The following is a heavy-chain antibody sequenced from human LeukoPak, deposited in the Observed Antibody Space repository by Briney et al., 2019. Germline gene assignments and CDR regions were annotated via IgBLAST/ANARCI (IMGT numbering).Heavy chain of an antibody. Sequence: KPSETLSLTCTVSGGSISSYCWSWLRQPAGKGLEWIGRIYTSGSTNYNPSLKSRVTMSVDTSKNQFSLKLTSVTTANTAVYYCARDLVTVTKGFDIWGLGTMVSVSS. D-gene: IGHD4-17*01. J-gene: IGHJ3*02. V-gene: IGHV4-4*07. CDR2: IYTSGST. CDR1: GGSISSYC. CDR3: ARDLVTVTKGFDI.